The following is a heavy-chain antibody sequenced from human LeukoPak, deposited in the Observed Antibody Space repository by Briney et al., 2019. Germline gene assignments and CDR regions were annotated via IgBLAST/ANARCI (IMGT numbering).Heavy chain of an antibody. Sequence: GGSLRLSCAASGFTFSSYSMNWVRQAPGKGLEWVSSISSSSSYIYYADSVKGRFTISRDNAKNSLYLQMNSLRAEDTAVYYCAKDQDWPTAMITNWGQGTLVTVSS. D-gene: IGHD5-18*01. CDR3: AKDQDWPTAMITN. J-gene: IGHJ4*02. CDR1: GFTFSSYS. CDR2: ISSSSSYI. V-gene: IGHV3-21*04.